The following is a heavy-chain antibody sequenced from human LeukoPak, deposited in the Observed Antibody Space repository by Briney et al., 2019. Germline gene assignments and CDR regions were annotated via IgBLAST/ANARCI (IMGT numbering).Heavy chain of an antibody. J-gene: IGHJ4*02. CDR3: ARDDSSSWYYFDY. V-gene: IGHV3-21*06. CDR2: ISSSSSYI. Sequence: GGSLTLSCAASGFTFSSYSMNWVRQAPGKGLEWVSSISSSSSYIYYADSVKGRFTISRDNAKNSLYLQMNSLRAEDTAVYYCARDDSSSWYYFDYWGQGTLVTVSS. D-gene: IGHD6-13*01. CDR1: GFTFSSYS.